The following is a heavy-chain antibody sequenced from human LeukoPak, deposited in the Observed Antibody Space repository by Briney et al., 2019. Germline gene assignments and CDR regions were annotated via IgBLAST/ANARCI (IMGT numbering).Heavy chain of an antibody. D-gene: IGHD6-19*01. CDR2: ISSNSNYI. CDR3: TITIVAVCGTDY. Sequence: GGSLRLSCAASGFTFSSYTMNWVRQAPGKGLAWVSSISSNSNYIYYADSVKGRFPISRDNAKDSVYLQMNSLKAEYTAVYYCTITIVAVCGTDYWGQGTLVTVSS. V-gene: IGHV3-21*01. J-gene: IGHJ4*02. CDR1: GFTFSSYT.